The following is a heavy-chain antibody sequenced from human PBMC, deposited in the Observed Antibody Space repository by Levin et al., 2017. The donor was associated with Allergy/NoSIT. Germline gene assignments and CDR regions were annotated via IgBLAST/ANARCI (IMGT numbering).Heavy chain of an antibody. CDR3: ARVSMDGGKGFGVSDY. CDR1: GFTFSSYS. V-gene: IGHV3-48*01. J-gene: IGHJ4*02. Sequence: GESLKISCAASGFTFSSYSMNWVRQAPGKGLEWVSYISSSSTTIYYADSVKGRFTISRDNAKNSLYLQMNSLRAEDTAVYYCARVSMDGGKGFGVSDYWGQGTLVTVSS. CDR2: ISSSSTTI. D-gene: IGHD4-23*01.